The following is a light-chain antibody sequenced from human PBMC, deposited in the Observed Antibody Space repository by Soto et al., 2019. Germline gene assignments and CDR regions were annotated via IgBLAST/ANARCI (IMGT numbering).Light chain of an antibody. J-gene: IGKJ1*01. CDR2: AAS. Sequence: EIVLTQSPGTLSVSPGDRATLSCRASQTISSTYLAWYQQKPGQAPRLLIYAASTRATGIPDRFSGSGSGTDFTLTISRLEPEDFAVYYCQQYGSAPKTFGQGTKVEI. CDR3: QQYGSAPKT. CDR1: QTISSTY. V-gene: IGKV3-20*01.